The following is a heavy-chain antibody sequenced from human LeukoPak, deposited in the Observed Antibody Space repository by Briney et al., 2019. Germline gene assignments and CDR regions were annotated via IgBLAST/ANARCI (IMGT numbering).Heavy chain of an antibody. D-gene: IGHD3-16*02. CDR3: ARDHLGGLGELSLNFDL. J-gene: IGHJ2*01. V-gene: IGHV4-39*07. Sequence: SETLSLTCTVSGGSISSSSYYWGWIRQPPGKGLEWIGSIYYSGSTYYNPSLKSRVTISVDTSKNQFSLKLSSVTAADTAVYYCARDHLGGLGELSLNFDLWGRGTLVTVSS. CDR1: GGSISSSSYY. CDR2: IYYSGST.